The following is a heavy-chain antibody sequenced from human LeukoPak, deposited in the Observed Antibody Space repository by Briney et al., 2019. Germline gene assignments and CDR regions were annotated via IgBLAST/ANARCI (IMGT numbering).Heavy chain of an antibody. CDR2: INHSGST. CDR1: GGSFSGFY. D-gene: IGHD3-16*01. J-gene: IGHJ5*02. V-gene: IGHV4-34*01. CDR3: ARHYGP. Sequence: PSETLSLTCAVYGGSFSGFYWSWIRQPPGEGLEWIGEINHSGSTSYNPSLKSRVTISVDTSKNQFSLKLNSVTAADTAVYYCARHYGPWGQGTLVTVSS.